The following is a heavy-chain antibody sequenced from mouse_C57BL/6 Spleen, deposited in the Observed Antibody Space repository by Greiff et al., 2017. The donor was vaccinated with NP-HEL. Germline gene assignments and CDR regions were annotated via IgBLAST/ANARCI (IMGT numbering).Heavy chain of an antibody. J-gene: IGHJ3*01. Sequence: QVQLKESGAELVKPGASVKLSCKASGYTFTSYWMPWVKQRPGHGLEWIGMIHPNSGSTNYNEKFKSKATLTVDKASSTAYMQLSSLTSEDSAVYYCANYYGSTWFAYWGQGTLVTVSA. CDR1: GYTFTSYW. D-gene: IGHD1-1*01. CDR3: ANYYGSTWFAY. V-gene: IGHV1-64*01. CDR2: IHPNSGST.